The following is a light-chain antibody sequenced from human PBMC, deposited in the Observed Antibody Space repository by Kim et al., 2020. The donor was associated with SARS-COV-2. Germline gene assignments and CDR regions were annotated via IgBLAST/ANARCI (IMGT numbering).Light chain of an antibody. CDR3: QVWDSSSDPHYV. J-gene: IGLJ1*01. CDR2: YDS. Sequence: PGKTARINCGGNNIGSKSVHWYQQKPGQAPVLVIYYDSDRPSGIPERFSGSNSGNTATLTISRVEAGDEADYYCQVWDSSSDPHYVFGTGTKVTVL. V-gene: IGLV3-21*04. CDR1: NIGSKS.